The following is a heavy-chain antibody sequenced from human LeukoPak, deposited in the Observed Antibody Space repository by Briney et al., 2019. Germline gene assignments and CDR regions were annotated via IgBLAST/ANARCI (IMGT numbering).Heavy chain of an antibody. D-gene: IGHD3-22*01. CDR2: ISGSGGST. CDR1: GFTFSSYA. V-gene: IGHV3-23*01. J-gene: IGHJ3*02. CDR3: ATYYYDSSGYYSGGLDAFDI. Sequence: GGSLTLSCAASGFTFSSYAMSWVRQPPGKGLERVSAISGSGGSTYYADSVKGRFTISRDNSKNTLYLQMNSLRAEDTAVYYCATYYYDSSGYYSGGLDAFDIWGQGTMVTVSS.